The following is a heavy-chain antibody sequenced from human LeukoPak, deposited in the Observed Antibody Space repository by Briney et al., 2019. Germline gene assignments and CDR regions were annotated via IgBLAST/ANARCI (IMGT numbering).Heavy chain of an antibody. CDR1: GFTFSSYG. CDR2: IWDDGSTK. J-gene: IGHJ4*02. CDR3: ARGKAAAFDY. V-gene: IGHV3-33*01. Sequence: GGSLRLSCAASGFTFSSYGMPWVRQAPGKGLEWVAVIWDDGSTKYYADSVKGRFTVSRDNSKNTVYLQMNSPRAEDTAVYYCARGKAAAFDYWGQGTLVTVSS. D-gene: IGHD2-15*01.